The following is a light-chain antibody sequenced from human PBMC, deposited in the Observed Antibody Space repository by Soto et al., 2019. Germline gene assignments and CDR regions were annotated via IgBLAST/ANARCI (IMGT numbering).Light chain of an antibody. CDR2: DAS. V-gene: IGKV1-12*01. CDR1: QGIGSR. J-gene: IGKJ3*01. CDR3: QQCNSFPLT. Sequence: DIQMTQSPSSVSASVGDRVTITCRAGQGIGSRLDWYQQKPGEAPKLLIYDASSLQGGVPSRFSGTGSGTDFTLTISSLQPEDFATYYCQQCNSFPLTFGYGTNVDSK.